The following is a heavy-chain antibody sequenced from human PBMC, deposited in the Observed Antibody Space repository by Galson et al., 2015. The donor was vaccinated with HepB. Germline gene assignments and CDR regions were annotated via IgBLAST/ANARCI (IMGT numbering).Heavy chain of an antibody. D-gene: IGHD1-14*01. J-gene: IGHJ4*02. CDR2: IYSGGST. Sequence: SLRLSCAASGFTVSSNYMSWVRQAPGKGLEWVSVIYSGGSTYYADSVKGRFTIFTDSAKNSLYLQMNSLRGEDTAVYYCYAGHYFNSWGQGTLVTVSS. CDR3: YAGHYFNS. V-gene: IGHV3-66*01. CDR1: GFTVSSNY.